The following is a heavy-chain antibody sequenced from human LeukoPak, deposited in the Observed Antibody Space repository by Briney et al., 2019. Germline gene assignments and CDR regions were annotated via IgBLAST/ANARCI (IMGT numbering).Heavy chain of an antibody. D-gene: IGHD3/OR15-3a*01. Sequence: SSETLSLTCTVSGISISSSNSYWGWIRQPPGKGLEWIGSIYYTGNTYYNASLKSRVTISIDTSKNQISLRLASVTAADTAMYYCARQTGSGLFTLPGGQGTLVTVSS. J-gene: IGHJ4*02. CDR2: IYYTGNT. CDR3: ARQTGSGLFTLP. CDR1: GISISSSNSY. V-gene: IGHV4-39*01.